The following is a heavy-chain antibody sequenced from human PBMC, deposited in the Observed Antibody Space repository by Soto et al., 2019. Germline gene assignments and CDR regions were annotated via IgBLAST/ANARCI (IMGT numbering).Heavy chain of an antibody. CDR3: ARDRLGAYGYGMDV. Sequence: QMQLVESGGGVVQPGRSLRLSCAASGFTFRSYGIHWVRQAPGKGLEWVALIWFDGSKKYYVDSVKGRFAVSRDNSKNTLYRQMNSLRVEDTAVYYCARDRLGAYGYGMDVWGQGTTVTVSS. CDR1: GFTFRSYG. V-gene: IGHV3-33*01. J-gene: IGHJ6*02. CDR2: IWFDGSKK. D-gene: IGHD4-17*01.